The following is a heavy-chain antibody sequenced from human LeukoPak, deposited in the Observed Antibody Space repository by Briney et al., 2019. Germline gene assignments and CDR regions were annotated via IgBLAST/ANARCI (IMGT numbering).Heavy chain of an antibody. J-gene: IGHJ4*02. CDR1: GFTFSSYG. CDR3: ARGEMATGV. D-gene: IGHD5-24*01. Sequence: PGRSLRLSCAASGFTFSSYGMHWVRQAPGKGLEWVAVISYDGSNKYYADSVKGRFTISRDNSKNTLYLQMNSLRAEDTAVYYCARGEMATGVWGQGTLVTVSS. V-gene: IGHV3-30*03. CDR2: ISYDGSNK.